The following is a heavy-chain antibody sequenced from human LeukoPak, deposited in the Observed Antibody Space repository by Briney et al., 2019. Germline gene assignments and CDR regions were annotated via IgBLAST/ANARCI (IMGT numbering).Heavy chain of an antibody. CDR3: ARDAYYHYYDSSGHRTYAFDI. D-gene: IGHD3-22*01. V-gene: IGHV3-30*04. Sequence: PGGSLRLSCAASGFIFSSYAMHWVRQAPGKGLEWVAVITNDGRNKYYADSVKGRFTISRDNSKNTLYLQMNSLRAEDTAVYYCARDAYYHYYDSSGHRTYAFDIWGQGTMVTVSS. CDR1: GFIFSSYA. J-gene: IGHJ3*02. CDR2: ITNDGRNK.